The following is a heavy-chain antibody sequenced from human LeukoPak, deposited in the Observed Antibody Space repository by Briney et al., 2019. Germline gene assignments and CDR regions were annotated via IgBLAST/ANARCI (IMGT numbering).Heavy chain of an antibody. CDR3: ARGPRYSSGARGPYYYYGMDV. V-gene: IGHV4-39*01. CDR2: IYYSGST. CDR1: GGSISSSSYY. Sequence: PSETLSLTCTVSGGSISSSSYYWGWIRQPPGKGLEWIGSIYYSGSTYYNPSLKSRVTISVDTSKNQFSLELSSVTAADTAVYYCARGPRYSSGARGPYYYYGMDVWGQGTTVTVSS. D-gene: IGHD6-19*01. J-gene: IGHJ6*02.